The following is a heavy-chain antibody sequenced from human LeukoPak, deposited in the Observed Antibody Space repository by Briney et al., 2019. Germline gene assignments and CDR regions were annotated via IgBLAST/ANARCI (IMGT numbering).Heavy chain of an antibody. J-gene: IGHJ4*02. CDR3: AGGKTYTDY. Sequence: SENLSLTCTVSGGSISSSSYYWGWIRQPPGKGLEWIGSIYYSGSTYYNPSLKSRVTISVDTSKNQFSLKLSSVTAADTAVYYCAGGKTYTDYWGQGTLVTVSS. CDR2: IYYSGST. V-gene: IGHV4-39*07. CDR1: GGSISSSSYY. D-gene: IGHD2-2*02.